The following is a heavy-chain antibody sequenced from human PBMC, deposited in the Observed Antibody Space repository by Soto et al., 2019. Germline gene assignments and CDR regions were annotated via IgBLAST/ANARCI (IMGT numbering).Heavy chain of an antibody. CDR2: IIPIFGTA. V-gene: IGHV1-69*13. CDR1: GGTFSSYA. CDR3: ARSRIAAARFDP. J-gene: IGHJ5*02. Sequence: SVKVSCKASGGTFSSYAISWVRQAPGQGLEWMGGIIPIFGTANYAQKFQGRVTITADESTSTAYMELSSLRSDDTAVYYCARSRIAAARFDPWGQGTLVTVSS. D-gene: IGHD6-13*01.